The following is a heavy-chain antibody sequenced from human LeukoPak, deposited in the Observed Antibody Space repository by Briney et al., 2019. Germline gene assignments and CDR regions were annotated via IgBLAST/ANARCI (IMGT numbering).Heavy chain of an antibody. V-gene: IGHV1-2*02. Sequence: GASVKVSCKASGYTFTSYDINWVRQATGQGLEWMGWMNPNSGGTNYAQKFQGRVTMTRDTSISTAYMELSRLRSDDTAVYYCARPDEVAGTYFDYWGQGTLVTVSS. CDR2: MNPNSGGT. CDR3: ARPDEVAGTYFDY. J-gene: IGHJ4*02. D-gene: IGHD6-19*01. CDR1: GYTFTSYD.